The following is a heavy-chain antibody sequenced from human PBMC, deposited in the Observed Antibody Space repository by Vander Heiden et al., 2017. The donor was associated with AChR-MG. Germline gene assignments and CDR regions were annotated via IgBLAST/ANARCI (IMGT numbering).Heavy chain of an antibody. CDR1: GFPFSPYW. D-gene: IGHD3-22*01. Sequence: EVQLVESVGRLVQPGGSLRLSCAASGFPFSPYWLNSVRQATGKGLEWVANIKEDGSEKHYVDSVKGRFTISRDNAKNSLYLQMNSLRVEDTAVYYCAGDCDQFDRSGSVDFWGQGTLVSVSS. CDR3: AGDCDQFDRSGSVDF. J-gene: IGHJ4*02. CDR2: IKEDGSEK. V-gene: IGHV3-7*01.